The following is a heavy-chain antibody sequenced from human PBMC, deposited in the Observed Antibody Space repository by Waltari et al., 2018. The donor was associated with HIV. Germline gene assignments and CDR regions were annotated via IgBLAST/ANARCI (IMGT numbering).Heavy chain of an antibody. D-gene: IGHD6-13*01. V-gene: IGHV3-30*01. Sequence: QVQLVESGGGVVQSGRSLRLSCAASGCTFSSYAMHWVRQAPGKGLGWVAVISYDGSNKYYADSVKGRFTISRDNSKNTLYLQMNSLRAEDTAVYFCVSALRIVAANDYWGQGTLVTVSS. CDR2: ISYDGSNK. CDR3: VSALRIVAANDY. CDR1: GCTFSSYA. J-gene: IGHJ4*02.